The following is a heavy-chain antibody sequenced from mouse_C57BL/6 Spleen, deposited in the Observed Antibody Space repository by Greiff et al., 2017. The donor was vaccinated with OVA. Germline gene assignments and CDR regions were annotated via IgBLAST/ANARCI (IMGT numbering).Heavy chain of an antibody. D-gene: IGHD2-5*01. CDR1: GYTFTSYW. CDR2: IDPSDSYT. J-gene: IGHJ1*03. Sequence: QVQLQQPGAELVRPGTSVKLSCKASGYTFTSYWMHWVKQRPGQGLEWIGVIDPSDSYTNYNQKFKGKATLTVDTSSSTAYMQLSSLTSEDSAVYYCARGDYSNYVRYFDVWGTGTTVTVSS. CDR3: ARGDYSNYVRYFDV. V-gene: IGHV1-59*01.